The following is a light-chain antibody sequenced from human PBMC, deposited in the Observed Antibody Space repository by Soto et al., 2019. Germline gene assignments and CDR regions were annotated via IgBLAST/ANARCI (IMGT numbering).Light chain of an antibody. J-gene: IGLJ1*01. CDR3: SSYAGSSNV. CDR1: SSDVGGYNY. CDR2: EVN. Sequence: QSVLTQPPSASGSPGQSVAISCTGTSSDVGGYNYVSWYPQHPGKAPKLMIDEVNKRPSGVPDRFSGSKSGNTASLTVSGLQAEDEADYYCSSYAGSSNVFGTGTKVTGL. V-gene: IGLV2-8*01.